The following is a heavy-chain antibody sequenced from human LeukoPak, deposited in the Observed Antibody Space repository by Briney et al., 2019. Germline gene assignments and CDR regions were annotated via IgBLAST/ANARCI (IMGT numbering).Heavy chain of an antibody. V-gene: IGHV1-58*02. CDR3: AASYYDFWSGYPDAFDI. CDR2: IVVGSGNT. Sequence: GTSVKVSCKASGFTFTSSAMQWVRQARGQRLEWIGWIVVGSGNTNYAQKFQERVTITRDMSTSTAYMELSSLRSEDTAVYYCAASYYDFWSGYPDAFDIWGQGTMVTVSS. CDR1: GFTFTSSA. D-gene: IGHD3-3*01. J-gene: IGHJ3*02.